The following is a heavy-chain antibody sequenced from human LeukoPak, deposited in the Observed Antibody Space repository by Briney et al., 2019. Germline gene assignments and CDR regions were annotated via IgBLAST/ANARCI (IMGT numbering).Heavy chain of an antibody. V-gene: IGHV3-13*01. CDR1: GFTFSSYD. J-gene: IGHJ4*02. Sequence: GGSLRLSCAASGFTFSSYDMHWVRQATGKGLEWVSAIGTADDTYYPGSVKGRFTISRENAKNSLYLQMNSLRAGDTAVYYCARGRFGELLPDYWGQGTLVTVSS. D-gene: IGHD3-10*01. CDR2: IGTADDT. CDR3: ARGRFGELLPDY.